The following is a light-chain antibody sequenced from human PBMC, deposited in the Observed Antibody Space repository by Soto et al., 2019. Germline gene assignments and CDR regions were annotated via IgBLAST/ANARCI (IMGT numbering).Light chain of an antibody. CDR1: QSVGSSY. CDR2: GAS. Sequence: EIVLTQSPGTLSLSPGERATLSCRASQSVGSSYLAWDQQKPGQAPRVLIYGASSRATGIPDRFSGSGSGTDFTLTISRLEPEHFAVYYCQQYATSPCTFGPGTKVVIE. J-gene: IGKJ3*01. V-gene: IGKV3-20*01. CDR3: QQYATSPCT.